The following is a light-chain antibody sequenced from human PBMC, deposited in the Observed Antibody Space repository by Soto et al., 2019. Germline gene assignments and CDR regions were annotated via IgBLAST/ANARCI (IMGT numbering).Light chain of an antibody. CDR3: QQYYGAPPYT. Sequence: DIVMTQSPDSLAVSLGERATINCKSSQNVLYSANNKNYIAWYQQKPGQPPKLLIYWASTRESGVPDRFSGSGSGADFTLTISSLQAEDVAVYYCQQYYGAPPYTVGQGTKLEI. J-gene: IGKJ2*01. CDR2: WAS. CDR1: QNVLYSANNKNY. V-gene: IGKV4-1*01.